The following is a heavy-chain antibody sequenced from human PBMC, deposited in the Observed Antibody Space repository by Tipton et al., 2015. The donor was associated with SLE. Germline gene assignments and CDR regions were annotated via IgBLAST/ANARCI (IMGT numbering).Heavy chain of an antibody. CDR3: AREEVVVVAYAFDI. V-gene: IGHV3-21*01. D-gene: IGHD2-15*01. CDR2: ISSSSSYI. CDR1: GFTFSSYS. Sequence: SLRLSCAASGFTFSSYSMNWVRQAPGKGLEWVSSISSSSSYIYYADSVKGRFTISRDNAKNSLYLQMNSLRAEDTAVYYCAREEVVVVAYAFDIWGQGTKVTVSS. J-gene: IGHJ3*02.